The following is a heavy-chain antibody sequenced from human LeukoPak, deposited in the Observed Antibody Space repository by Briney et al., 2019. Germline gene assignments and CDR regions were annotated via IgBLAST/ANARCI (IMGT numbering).Heavy chain of an antibody. CDR2: CLDSSCTE. CDR1: GFTFGTYD. D-gene: IGHD3-10*01. Sequence: PGGSLRLSCAASGFTFGTYDMSWVRQAPGKGLEWVSTLACLDSSCTEYYSDSVKGRFSISRDKSKSTLSLQLNSLRVEDTAIYYCVRDSEGSFDYWGQGTLVTVSS. J-gene: IGHJ4*02. V-gene: IGHV3-23*01. CDR3: VRDSEGSFDY.